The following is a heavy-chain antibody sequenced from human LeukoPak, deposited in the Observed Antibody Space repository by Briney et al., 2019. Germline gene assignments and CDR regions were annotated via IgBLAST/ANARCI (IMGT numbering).Heavy chain of an antibody. V-gene: IGHV3-11*06. Sequence: GGSLRLSCAASGFTFSDYYMSWIRQAPGKGLEWVSYISSSSSYTNYADSVKGRFAISRDNAKNSLYLQMNSLRAEDTAVYYCARDAGYCSSTSCQNYYYYYGMDVWGQGTTVTVSS. CDR3: ARDAGYCSSTSCQNYYYYYGMDV. CDR2: ISSSSSYT. J-gene: IGHJ6*02. CDR1: GFTFSDYY. D-gene: IGHD2-2*01.